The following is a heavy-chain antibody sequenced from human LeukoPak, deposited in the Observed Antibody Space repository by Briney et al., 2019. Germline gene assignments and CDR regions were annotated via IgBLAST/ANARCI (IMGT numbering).Heavy chain of an antibody. Sequence: ASVKVSCKASGDTFTSYGISWVRQAPGQGLEWMGWISAYNGNTNYAQKLQGRVTMTTDTSTSTAYMELRSLRSEDTAVYYCARGPNAYCFDSRGYVFDYWGQGALVTASP. J-gene: IGHJ4*02. CDR1: GDTFTSYG. V-gene: IGHV1-18*01. D-gene: IGHD3-22*01. CDR3: ARGPNAYCFDSRGYVFDY. CDR2: ISAYNGNT.